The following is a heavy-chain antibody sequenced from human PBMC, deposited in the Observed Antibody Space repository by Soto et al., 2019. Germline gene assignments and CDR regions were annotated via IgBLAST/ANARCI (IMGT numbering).Heavy chain of an antibody. CDR1: GGSFSGYY. CDR3: ARGKADFWSGYSFYYYGMDV. J-gene: IGHJ6*02. D-gene: IGHD3-3*01. Sequence: SETLSLTCAVYGGSFSGYYWSWIRQPPGKGLEWIGEINHSGSTNYNPSLKSRVTISVDTSKNQFSLKLSSVTAADTAVYYCARGKADFWSGYSFYYYGMDVWGQGTTVTVSS. CDR2: INHSGST. V-gene: IGHV4-34*01.